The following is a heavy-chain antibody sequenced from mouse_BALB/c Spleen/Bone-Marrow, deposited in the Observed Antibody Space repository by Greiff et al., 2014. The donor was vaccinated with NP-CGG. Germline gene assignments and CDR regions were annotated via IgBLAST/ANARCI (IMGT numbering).Heavy chain of an antibody. CDR1: GFSLTSYG. V-gene: IGHV2-9*02. D-gene: IGHD2-4*01. Sequence: QVQLQQPGPGLVAPSQSLSITCTVSGFSLTSYGVHWVRQPPGKGLEWLGVIWAGGSTNYNSALMSRLSISKVNSKSQVFLKMNSLQTDDTAMYYCARDGDYDEGAWFAYWGQGTLVTVSA. CDR3: ARDGDYDEGAWFAY. J-gene: IGHJ3*01. CDR2: IWAGGST.